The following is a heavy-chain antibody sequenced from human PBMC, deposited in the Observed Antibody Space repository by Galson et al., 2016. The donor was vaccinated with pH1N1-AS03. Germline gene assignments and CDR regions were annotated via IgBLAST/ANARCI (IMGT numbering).Heavy chain of an antibody. V-gene: IGHV3-13*01. CDR1: GFTVSRND. D-gene: IGHD5-12*01. Sequence: SLRLSCAASGFTVSRNDMHWVRQATGKGLEWVSIIAATGPTHYADSVKGRFTISREIPQNSLYLQMDSLRADDTAVYYCAVWGYIPGTHGLDGWGNGTTVTVSS. J-gene: IGHJ6*04. CDR2: IAATGPT. CDR3: AVWGYIPGTHGLDG.